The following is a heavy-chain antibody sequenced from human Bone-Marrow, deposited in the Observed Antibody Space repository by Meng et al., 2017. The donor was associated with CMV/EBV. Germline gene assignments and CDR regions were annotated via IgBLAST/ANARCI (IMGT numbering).Heavy chain of an antibody. Sequence: GESLKISCAASGFTFSTYAMTWVRQAPGKGLEWVSGISGSGGSTYYADSVKGRFTISRDNAVNSLYLQMNSLRAEDTAVYYCARDTPTVTFDYWGQGTLVTVSS. CDR2: ISGSGGST. D-gene: IGHD4-17*01. CDR3: ARDTPTVTFDY. CDR1: GFTFSTYA. V-gene: IGHV3-23*01. J-gene: IGHJ4*02.